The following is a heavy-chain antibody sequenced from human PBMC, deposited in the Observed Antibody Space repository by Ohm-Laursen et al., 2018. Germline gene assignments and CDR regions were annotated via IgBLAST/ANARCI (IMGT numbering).Heavy chain of an antibody. Sequence: TLSLTCTVSGGSISSYYWSWIRQPAGKGLEWIGRVYASGSTDYNPSLKSRVTLSVDTSKNQFSLKMSSVTAADTAVYYCARSYFDVSGSYYGYYYGMDVWGQGTTVTVSS. J-gene: IGHJ6*02. V-gene: IGHV4-4*07. CDR2: VYASGST. CDR3: ARSYFDVSGSYYGYYYGMDV. D-gene: IGHD3-22*01. CDR1: GGSISSYY.